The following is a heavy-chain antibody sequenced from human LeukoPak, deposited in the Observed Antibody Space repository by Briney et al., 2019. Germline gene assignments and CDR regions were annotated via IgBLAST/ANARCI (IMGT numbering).Heavy chain of an antibody. CDR3: ARDSDSSGPNWFDP. D-gene: IGHD3-22*01. CDR1: GFTFSSYA. Sequence: GGSLRLSCAASGFTFSSYAMHWVRQAPGKRLEWVAVISYDGSNKYYADSVKGRFTISRDNSKNTLYLQMYSLRAEDTAVYYCARDSDSSGPNWFDPWGQGTLVTVSS. V-gene: IGHV3-30-3*01. CDR2: ISYDGSNK. J-gene: IGHJ5*02.